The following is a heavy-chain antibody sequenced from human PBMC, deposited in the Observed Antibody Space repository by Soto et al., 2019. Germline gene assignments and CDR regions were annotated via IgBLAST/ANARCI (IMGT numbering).Heavy chain of an antibody. J-gene: IGHJ6*02. CDR3: ARGGSSWYTYYYYYGMDV. D-gene: IGHD6-13*01. CDR1: GFTFSSYE. CDR2: ISSSGSTI. V-gene: IGHV3-48*03. Sequence: GGSLRLSCAASGFTFSSYEMSWVRQAPGKGLEWVSYISSSGSTINYADSVKGRFTISRDNAKNSLYLQMNSLRAEDTAVYYCARGGSSWYTYYYYYGMDVWGQGTTVTVSS.